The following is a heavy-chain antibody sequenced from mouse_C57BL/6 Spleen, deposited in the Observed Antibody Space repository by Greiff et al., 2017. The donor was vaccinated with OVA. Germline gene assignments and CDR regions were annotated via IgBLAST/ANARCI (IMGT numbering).Heavy chain of an antibody. CDR3: AKTAQATGYAMDY. J-gene: IGHJ4*01. CDR2: IYPGDGDT. CDR1: GYAFSSSW. Sequence: VQLVESGPELVKPGASVKISCKASGYAFSSSWMNWVKQRPGKGLEWIGRIYPGDGDTNYNGKFKGKATLTADKSSSTAYMQLSSLTSEDSAVYFCAKTAQATGYAMDYWGQGTSVTVSS. V-gene: IGHV1-82*01. D-gene: IGHD3-2*02.